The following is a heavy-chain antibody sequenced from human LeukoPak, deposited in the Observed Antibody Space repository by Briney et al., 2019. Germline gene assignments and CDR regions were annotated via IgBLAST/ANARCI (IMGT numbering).Heavy chain of an antibody. CDR2: ISYDGSNK. V-gene: IGHV3-30*18. D-gene: IGHD3-10*01. CDR1: GFTFSSYG. Sequence: GRSLRLSCAASGFTFSSYGMHWVRQAPGKGLEWVAVISYDGSNKYYADSVKGRFTISRDNSKNTLYLQMNSLRAEDTAVYYCAKDLRGSESYTYYYYGMDVWGQGTTVTVSS. J-gene: IGHJ6*02. CDR3: AKDLRGSESYTYYYYGMDV.